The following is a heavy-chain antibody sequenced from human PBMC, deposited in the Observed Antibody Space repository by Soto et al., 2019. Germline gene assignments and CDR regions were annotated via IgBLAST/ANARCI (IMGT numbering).Heavy chain of an antibody. CDR2: ISYGSDAK. V-gene: IGHV3-48*02. Sequence: EVQLVESGGGLVQPGGSLRLSCAASGFTFSSYNMNWVRQAPGKGLEWISYISYGSDAKYYIDSVKGRFTISRDNAKSSLYLQMNGLRDEDTAVYYWARGGDHTPDYWGQGALVTVSS. CDR3: ARGGDHTPDY. D-gene: IGHD3-16*01. J-gene: IGHJ4*02. CDR1: GFTFSSYN.